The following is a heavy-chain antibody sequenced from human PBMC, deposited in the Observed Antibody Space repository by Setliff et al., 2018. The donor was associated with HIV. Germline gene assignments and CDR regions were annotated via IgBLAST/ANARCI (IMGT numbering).Heavy chain of an antibody. CDR1: GGSIRRSNYY. V-gene: IGHV4-39*06. CDR3: ARGLSFYDPGGFDY. Sequence: SETLSLTCTVSGGSIRRSNYYWGWIRQPPGKGLEWIGTISYTGSTYYDPSLKSRVTISVDTSKNQFPLKLYSVTAADTAVYYCARGLSFYDPGGFDYWGQGTLVTVPS. D-gene: IGHD3-22*01. J-gene: IGHJ4*02. CDR2: ISYTGST.